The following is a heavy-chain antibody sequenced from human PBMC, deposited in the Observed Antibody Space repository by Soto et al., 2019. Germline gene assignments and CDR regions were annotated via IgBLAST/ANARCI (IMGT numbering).Heavy chain of an antibody. J-gene: IGHJ6*03. CDR1: DFPFRSYW. D-gene: IGHD2-21*01. Sequence: EVQLVESGGGLVQPGGPVRLSCAASDFPFRSYWVHWVPHPQGKGLVWVSRINSDGSGTSPADSVRGRFTISRDNAKNTLYLQMNSLRAEDTAVYYCASGDWGRYYYYMDVWGKGTTVTVSS. V-gene: IGHV3-74*01. CDR3: ASGDWGRYYYYMDV. CDR2: INSDGSGT.